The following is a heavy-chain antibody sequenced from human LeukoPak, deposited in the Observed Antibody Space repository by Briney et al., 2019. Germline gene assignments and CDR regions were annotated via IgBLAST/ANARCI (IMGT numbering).Heavy chain of an antibody. Sequence: VASVKVSCKASGYTFTTYEIHWVRQAPGQGLEWMGWMNPNSGNTAYVQKFQGRVTMTRTTSINTAYMELSGLRSADTAVYYCARGASRSFDCWGQGTLVTVSS. CDR1: GYTFTTYE. CDR3: ARGASRSFDC. J-gene: IGHJ4*02. CDR2: MNPNSGNT. V-gene: IGHV1-8*02.